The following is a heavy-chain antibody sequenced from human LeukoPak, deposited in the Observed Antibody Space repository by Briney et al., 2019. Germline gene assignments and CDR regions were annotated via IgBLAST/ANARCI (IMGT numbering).Heavy chain of an antibody. CDR3: ARVRDGYNTLDY. V-gene: IGHV3-53*01. CDR2: IYSGGST. D-gene: IGHD5-24*01. CDR1: GFTVSSNY. Sequence: GGSLRLSCAASGFTVSSNYMSWVRQAPGKGLEWVSVIYSGGSTYYADTVKGRFTISRDNSKNKLYLQMNSLRAEDTAVYYCARVRDGYNTLDYWGQGTLVTVSS. J-gene: IGHJ4*02.